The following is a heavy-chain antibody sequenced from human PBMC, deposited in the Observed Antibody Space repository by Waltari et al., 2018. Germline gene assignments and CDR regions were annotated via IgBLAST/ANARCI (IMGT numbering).Heavy chain of an antibody. Sequence: QLQLQESGPGLVKPSETLSLTCTVSGGSISSSSYYWGWIRQPPGKGLEWSGSSNSSGSPSSNRPLNIRVTISVDTSKNQFARKLSAVTAADTPVHCCARGPTSTSFDYWGQGTLVPVSS. CDR3: ARGPTSTSFDY. V-gene: IGHV4-39*07. D-gene: IGHD1-1*01. CDR2: SNSSGSP. CDR1: GGSISSSSYY. J-gene: IGHJ4*02.